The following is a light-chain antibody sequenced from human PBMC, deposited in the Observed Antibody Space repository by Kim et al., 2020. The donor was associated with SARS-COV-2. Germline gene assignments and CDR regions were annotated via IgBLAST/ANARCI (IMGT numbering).Light chain of an antibody. Sequence: EAMMTQSPVTLSVSPGERAALSCRASQSVSSNLAWFQQKPGQPPRLLIYGASTRATGIPARFSGSGSGTEFTLTISSLQSEDFAVYYCQQYNNWPLTFGGGTKVDIK. V-gene: IGKV3D-15*01. CDR1: QSVSSN. CDR3: QQYNNWPLT. CDR2: GAS. J-gene: IGKJ4*01.